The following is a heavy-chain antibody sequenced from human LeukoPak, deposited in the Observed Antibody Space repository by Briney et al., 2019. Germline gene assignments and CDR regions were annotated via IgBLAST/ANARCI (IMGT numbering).Heavy chain of an antibody. Sequence: PGGPLRLPCAASGFTFSSYDMSWVRQAPGKGLDWVSSPPSDGGSTEYADSVKGRFTISRDNSKNTLYLQMNSLRAEDTALYFCAKSLVRWAFDYWGRGALVSVSS. V-gene: IGHV3-23*01. CDR2: PPSDGGST. CDR3: AKSLVRWAFDY. J-gene: IGHJ4*01. CDR1: GFTFSSYD. D-gene: IGHD4-23*01.